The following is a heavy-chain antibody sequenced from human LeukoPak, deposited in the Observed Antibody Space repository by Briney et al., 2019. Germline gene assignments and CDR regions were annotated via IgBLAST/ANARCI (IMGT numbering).Heavy chain of an antibody. V-gene: IGHV4-59*01. Sequence: SETLSLTCTVSGGSLSNYYWSWIRQYPGQGLEWIGYIYYSGSTTYNPSLKSRVTISVDTSKNQFSLKLTSVTAADTVVYYCARAGGNRFDPWGQGILVTVSS. D-gene: IGHD3-10*01. CDR3: ARAGGNRFDP. CDR2: IYYSGST. CDR1: GGSLSNYY. J-gene: IGHJ5*02.